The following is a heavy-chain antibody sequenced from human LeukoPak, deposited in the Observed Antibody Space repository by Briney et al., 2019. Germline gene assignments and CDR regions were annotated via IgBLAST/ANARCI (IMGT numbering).Heavy chain of an antibody. D-gene: IGHD4-17*01. J-gene: IGHJ5*02. Sequence: SETLSLTCTVSGGSISSYYWSWIRQPPGKGLEWIGYIYYSGSTNYNPSLKSRATISVDTSKNQFSLKLSSVTAADTAVYYCATDYGDFPGWFDPWGQGTLVTVSS. CDR1: GGSISSYY. V-gene: IGHV4-59*08. CDR3: ATDYGDFPGWFDP. CDR2: IYYSGST.